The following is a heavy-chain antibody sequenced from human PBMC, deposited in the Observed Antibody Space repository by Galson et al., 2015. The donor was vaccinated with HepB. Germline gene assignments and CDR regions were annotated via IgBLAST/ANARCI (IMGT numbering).Heavy chain of an antibody. V-gene: IGHV1-18*01. J-gene: IGHJ5*02. Sequence: SVKVSCKASGYTFTSYGISWVRQAPGQGLEWMGWISAYNGNTNYAQKLQGRVTMTTDTSTSTAYMELRSLRSDDTAVYYCARDLGPVYSRNWFDPWGQGTLVTVSS. CDR1: GYTFTSYG. CDR3: ARDLGPVYSRNWFDP. CDR2: ISAYNGNT. D-gene: IGHD4-11*01.